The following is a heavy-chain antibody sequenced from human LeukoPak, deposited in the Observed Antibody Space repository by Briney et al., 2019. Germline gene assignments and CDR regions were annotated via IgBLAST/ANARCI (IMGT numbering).Heavy chain of an antibody. V-gene: IGHV3-21*01. CDR3: ARDGSQAWLFDFDY. Sequence: KPGGSLRLSCAASGFTFSSYSMNWVRQAPGKGLEWVSSISSSSSYIYYADSVKGRFTISRDNAKNSLYLQMNSLRAEDTAVYYCARDGSQAWLFDFDYWGQGTLVTVSS. CDR1: GFTFSSYS. D-gene: IGHD3-22*01. CDR2: ISSSSSYI. J-gene: IGHJ4*02.